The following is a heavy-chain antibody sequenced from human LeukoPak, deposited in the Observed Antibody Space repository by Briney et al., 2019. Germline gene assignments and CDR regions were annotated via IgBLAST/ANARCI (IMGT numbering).Heavy chain of an antibody. J-gene: IGHJ4*02. D-gene: IGHD3-3*01. CDR3: AREGGFYRPLDY. Sequence: SETLSLTCAVSGGSVTSTNWWTWVRQPPGKGLEWIGEVHLDGRTNYNPSLTGRLTLSVDLYENHISLKLTSVTAADTAVYYCAREGGFYRPLDYLGQGTLVTVSS. CDR2: VHLDGRT. V-gene: IGHV4-4*02. CDR1: GGSVTSTNW.